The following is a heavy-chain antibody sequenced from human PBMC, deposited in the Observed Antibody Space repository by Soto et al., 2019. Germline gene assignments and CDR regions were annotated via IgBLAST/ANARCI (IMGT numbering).Heavy chain of an antibody. D-gene: IGHD5-18*01. J-gene: IGHJ4*02. CDR1: GGSISNYY. V-gene: IGHV4-59*08. CDR3: ARHRYSYGVYYFDY. Sequence: SETLSLTCIVSGGSISNYYWSWIRQPPGKGLEWIGYIYYSGSTNYNPSLTSRVTISVDTSKNQFSLKLSSVTASDTAVYYCARHRYSYGVYYFDYWGQGTLVTVSS. CDR2: IYYSGST.